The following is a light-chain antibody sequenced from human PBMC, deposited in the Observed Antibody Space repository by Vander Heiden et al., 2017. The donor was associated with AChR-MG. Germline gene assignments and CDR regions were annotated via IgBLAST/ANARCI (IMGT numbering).Light chain of an antibody. CDR2: DVI. Sequence: QSALTQPASVSGSPGQSITISCTGTSSDIGGYDYVSWYQQYPGKAPKLMIYDVIKRHSGVSNRFSGSKTGNTASLTISGLQAEDEADYYCSSYTSSTTVGVFGGGTKLTVL. V-gene: IGLV2-14*01. J-gene: IGLJ2*01. CDR1: SSDIGGYDY. CDR3: SSYTSSTTVGV.